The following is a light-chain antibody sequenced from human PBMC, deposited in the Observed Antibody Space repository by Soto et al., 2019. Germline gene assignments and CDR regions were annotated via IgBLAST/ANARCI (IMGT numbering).Light chain of an antibody. Sequence: QSVLTQPASVSGSPGQSITISCTGTSSDFGGYNSVSWYQQHPGKAPKLMIYEVSNRPSGVSNRFSGSKSGNTASLTISGLQAEDEADYYCSSYTSSSTPRVFGTGTKLTVL. CDR1: SSDFGGYNS. CDR3: SSYTSSSTPRV. J-gene: IGLJ1*01. CDR2: EVS. V-gene: IGLV2-14*01.